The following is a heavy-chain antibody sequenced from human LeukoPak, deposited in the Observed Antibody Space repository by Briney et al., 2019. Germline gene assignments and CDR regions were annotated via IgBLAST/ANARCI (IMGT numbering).Heavy chain of an antibody. CDR3: GRVRRVRAVAGTFSL. Sequence: SETLSLTCAVYGGSFSGYYWSWIRQPPGEGLEWIGEINHSGSTNYNPSLKSRVTISVDTSKNQFPLKLSSVTAADTAVYYCGRVRRVRAVAGTFSLWGQGTLVTVSS. V-gene: IGHV4-34*01. J-gene: IGHJ4*02. D-gene: IGHD6-19*01. CDR1: GGSFSGYY. CDR2: INHSGST.